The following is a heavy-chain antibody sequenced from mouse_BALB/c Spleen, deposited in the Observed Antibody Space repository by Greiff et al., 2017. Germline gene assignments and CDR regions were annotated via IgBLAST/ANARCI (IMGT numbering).Heavy chain of an antibody. CDR3: APLLRYWFAY. CDR2: IYPYNGGT. Sequence: EVKLMESGPELVKPGASVKISCKASGYTFTDYNMHWVKQSHGKSLEWIGYIYPYNGGTGYNQKFKSKATLTVDNSSSTAYMELRSLTSEDSAVYYCAPLLRYWFAYWGQGTLVTVSA. CDR1: GYTFTDYN. D-gene: IGHD1-1*01. J-gene: IGHJ3*01. V-gene: IGHV1S29*02.